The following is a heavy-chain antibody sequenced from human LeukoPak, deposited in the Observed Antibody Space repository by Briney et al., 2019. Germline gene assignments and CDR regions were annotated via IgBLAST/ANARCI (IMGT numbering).Heavy chain of an antibody. Sequence: GGSLRLSCAASGFTFSSYSMNWVRQAPGKGLEWVSSISSSSSYIYYADSVKGRFTISRDNAKNSLYLQMNSLRAEDTAVYYCATGTEETTVVTPCYWGQGTLVTVSS. CDR2: ISSSSSYI. CDR3: ATGTEETTVVTPCY. CDR1: GFTFSSYS. J-gene: IGHJ4*02. D-gene: IGHD4-23*01. V-gene: IGHV3-21*01.